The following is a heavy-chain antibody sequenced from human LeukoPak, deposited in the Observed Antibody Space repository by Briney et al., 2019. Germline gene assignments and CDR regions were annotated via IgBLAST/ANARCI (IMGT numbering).Heavy chain of an antibody. V-gene: IGHV3-33*06. D-gene: IGHD3-22*01. CDR2: IWYDGSNK. J-gene: IGHJ4*02. CDR3: AKLGDYYDSSGYYPYYFDY. CDR1: GFTFSSYG. Sequence: GGSLRLSCAASGFTFSSYGMHWVRQAPGKGLEWVAAIWYDGSNKYYADSVKGRFTISRDNSKNTLYLQMNSLRAEDTAVYYCAKLGDYYDSSGYYPYYFDYWGQGTLVTVSS.